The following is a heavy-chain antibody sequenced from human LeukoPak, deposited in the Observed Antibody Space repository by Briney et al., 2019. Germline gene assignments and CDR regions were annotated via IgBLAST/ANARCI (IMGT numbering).Heavy chain of an antibody. V-gene: IGHV3-48*04. CDR3: AKEPNSDNWLDY. CDR1: GFTFSRYS. J-gene: IGHJ4*02. D-gene: IGHD1-20*01. CDR2: ISSGSSTI. Sequence: PGGSLRLSCAASGFTFSRYSMNWVRQAPGRGLEWISYISSGSSTIYYADSVKGRFTISRDNAKNSLFLQMNSLRADDTAVYYCAKEPNSDNWLDYWGQGTLVTVSS.